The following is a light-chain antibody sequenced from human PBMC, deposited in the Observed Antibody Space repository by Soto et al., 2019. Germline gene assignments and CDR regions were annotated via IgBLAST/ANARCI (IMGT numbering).Light chain of an antibody. CDR2: AXS. J-gene: IGKJ1*01. Sequence: VQMTQSLSSLAATSGDGITLPXTGSKGVRQELGRSQQQPGXAPKXXXYAXSSLQSGCPSRCSGSGSGTEFTLTISRLQPEYVLAYDCLQHNSYPCTFGQGTKVEI. V-gene: IGKV1-17*01. CDR1: KGVRQE. CDR3: LQHNSYPCT.